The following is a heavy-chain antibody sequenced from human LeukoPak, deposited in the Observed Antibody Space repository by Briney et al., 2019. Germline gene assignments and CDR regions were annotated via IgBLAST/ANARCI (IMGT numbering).Heavy chain of an antibody. D-gene: IGHD1-26*01. CDR1: GGSISSYC. J-gene: IGHJ4*02. Sequence: RSSETLSLTCTVSGGSISSYCWSWIRQPPGKGLEWIGYICYSGSTKYNPSLKSRVTISEDTSKNQFSLKLSSVTAADTAVYYCARYNGAFGFDYWGQGTLVTVSS. V-gene: IGHV4-59*01. CDR2: ICYSGST. CDR3: ARYNGAFGFDY.